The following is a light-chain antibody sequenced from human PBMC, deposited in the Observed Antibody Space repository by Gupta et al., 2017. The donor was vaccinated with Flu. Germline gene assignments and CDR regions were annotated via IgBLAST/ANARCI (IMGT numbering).Light chain of an antibody. V-gene: IGKV3-11*01. CDR3: QKRSNWPPYT. J-gene: IGKJ2*01. CDR1: QSVSTY. Sequence: EIELTQSPATLSLSPGERATLSCRASQSVSTYLAWYQKKPGQAPRLLIYDASNRATGIPARFSGSGSGTYFTLTISSLEPEDFAVYYCQKRSNWPPYTFGQGTRLEIK. CDR2: DAS.